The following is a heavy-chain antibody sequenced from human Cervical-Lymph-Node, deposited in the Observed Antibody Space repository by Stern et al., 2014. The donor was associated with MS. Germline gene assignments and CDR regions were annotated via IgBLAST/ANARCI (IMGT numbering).Heavy chain of an antibody. D-gene: IGHD6-19*01. CDR2: IYYSGST. CDR1: GDSIKNYY. Sequence: QVQLVQSGPTLVKPSETLSLTCTVSGDSIKNYYWSWIRQPPGKGLEWIGYIYYSGSTDYNPSLKSRVSISLDTSPNQFSLRPSFWPAADTAVYYCARHWLPPYFDYWGQGTLVTVSS. CDR3: ARHWLPPYFDY. J-gene: IGHJ4*02. V-gene: IGHV4-59*08.